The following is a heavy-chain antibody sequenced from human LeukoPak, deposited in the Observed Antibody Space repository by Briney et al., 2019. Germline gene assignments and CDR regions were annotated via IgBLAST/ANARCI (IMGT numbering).Heavy chain of an antibody. D-gene: IGHD6-19*01. CDR2: INSDGSSA. V-gene: IGHV3-74*01. CDR1: GFTFSSYW. Sequence: PGGSLRLSCEASGFTFSSYWMHWVRQAPGKGLVWVSHINSDGSSATYADSVKGRLTISRDNAKNTVYLQMNSLRAEDTAVYYCARGGVGCFDYWGQGALVTVSS. J-gene: IGHJ4*02. CDR3: ARGGVGCFDY.